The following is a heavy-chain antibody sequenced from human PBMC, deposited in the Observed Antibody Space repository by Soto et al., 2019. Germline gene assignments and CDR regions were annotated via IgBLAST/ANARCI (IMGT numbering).Heavy chain of an antibody. J-gene: IGHJ5*02. Sequence: EVQLLESGGGMVQPGGSLRLYCVASGFTLSSYFMTWVRQAPGKGLEWVSAISNSGGSTYYADSVKGRFTISRDNSHNTLYLQMNNLRAEDTARYYCAKDLEKWLVQLGGLDTWGQGAQVTVSS. CDR1: GFTLSSYF. D-gene: IGHD1-1*01. V-gene: IGHV3-23*01. CDR2: ISNSGGST. CDR3: AKDLEKWLVQLGGLDT.